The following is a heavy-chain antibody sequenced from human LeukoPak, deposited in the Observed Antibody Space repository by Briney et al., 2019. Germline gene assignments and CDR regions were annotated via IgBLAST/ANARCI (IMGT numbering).Heavy chain of an antibody. CDR2: ISGSGGAT. V-gene: IGHV3-23*01. J-gene: IGHJ4*02. CDR3: AKNWGDD. Sequence: GGSLRLSCAASGFTFNTYGMSWVRQAPGKGLEWVSGISGSGGATYYADSVKGRFTISRDDPHNTLYLQMNNLRAEDTAIYYCAKNWGDDWGQGNLVTVSS. CDR1: GFTFNTYG. D-gene: IGHD3-16*01.